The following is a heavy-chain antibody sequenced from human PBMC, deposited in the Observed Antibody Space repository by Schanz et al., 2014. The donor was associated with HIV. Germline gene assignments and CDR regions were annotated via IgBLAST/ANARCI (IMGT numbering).Heavy chain of an antibody. J-gene: IGHJ4*02. V-gene: IGHV1-69*01. CDR3: ASGNFGWQQKSPYYFDS. CDR1: GGTFRSFA. D-gene: IGHD3-10*01. CDR2: IIPLLDTT. Sequence: QVQLVQSGTEVKKPGSSVKVSCKPSGGTFRSFAISWVRQAPGQGLEWMGGIIPLLDTTTYAQTFQNRVTITADDSTGTAYMELSSLRSDDTAVYFCASGNFGWQQKSPYYFDSWGQGTLVTVSS.